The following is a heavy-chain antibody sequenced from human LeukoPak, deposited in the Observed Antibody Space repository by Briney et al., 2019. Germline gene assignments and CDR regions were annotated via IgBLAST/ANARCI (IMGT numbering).Heavy chain of an antibody. J-gene: IGHJ6*04. CDR1: GFTFSSYW. D-gene: IGHD3-22*01. CDR3: AELGITMIRGV. Sequence: GGSLRLSCAASGFTFSSYWMSWVRQAPGKGLEWVANIKQDGSEKYYVDSVKGRFTISRDNAKNSLYLQMNSLRAEGTAVYYCAELGITMIRGVWGKGTTVTISS. CDR2: IKQDGSEK. V-gene: IGHV3-7*01.